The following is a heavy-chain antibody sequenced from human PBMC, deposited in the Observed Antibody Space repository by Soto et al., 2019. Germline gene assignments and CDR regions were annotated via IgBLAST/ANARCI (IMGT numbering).Heavy chain of an antibody. V-gene: IGHV5-10-1*01. CDR1: GYSFTSYW. Sequence: GESLKISCKGSGYSFTSYWISWVRQMPGKGLEWMGRIDPSDSYTNYSPSFQGHVTISADKSISTAYLQWSSLKASDAAMYYCARQPPSYNLNNYYYCYGMDVWGQGTTVTVSS. J-gene: IGHJ6*02. CDR3: ARQPPSYNLNNYYYCYGMDV. CDR2: IDPSDSYT. D-gene: IGHD1-1*01.